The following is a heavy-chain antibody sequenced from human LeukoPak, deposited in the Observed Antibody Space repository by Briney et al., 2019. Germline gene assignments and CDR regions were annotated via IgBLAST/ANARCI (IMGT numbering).Heavy chain of an antibody. CDR2: LNSDGSIT. V-gene: IGHV3-74*01. J-gene: IGHJ4*02. D-gene: IGHD3-3*01. CDR1: GFPFSNYW. CDR3: ARSEWLPRG. Sequence: GGSLRLSCAASGFPFSNYWMHWVRQAPGKGLVWVSRLNSDGSITNYADSVKGRFTISRDNAKNTLYLQMNSLRAGDTAVYSCARSEWLPRGGGQGTLVTVSA.